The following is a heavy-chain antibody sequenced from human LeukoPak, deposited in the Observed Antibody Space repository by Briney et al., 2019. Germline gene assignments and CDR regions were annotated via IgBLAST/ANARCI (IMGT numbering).Heavy chain of an antibody. Sequence: GGSLRLSCAASGFTVSSNYMSWVRQAPGKGLEWVSVIYSGGSTYYADSVKGRFTISRDNSKNTLYLQMNSLRAEDTAVYYCARRNHGYYYYGMDVWGQGTTVTVSS. J-gene: IGHJ6*02. D-gene: IGHD1-14*01. CDR1: GFTVSSNY. V-gene: IGHV3-66*04. CDR3: ARRNHGYYYYGMDV. CDR2: IYSGGST.